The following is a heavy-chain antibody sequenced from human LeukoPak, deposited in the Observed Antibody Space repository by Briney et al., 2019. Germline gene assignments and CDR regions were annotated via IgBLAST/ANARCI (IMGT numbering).Heavy chain of an antibody. CDR1: GFTFSSYG. Sequence: PGGSLRLSCAASGFTFSSYGMHWVRQAPGQGLEGVAFIRFDGSNKYYADSVKGRFTISRDNSKNTLYLQMNSLRAEDTAVYYCARDSGSYPRPVYFDYWGQGTLVTVSS. CDR3: ARDSGSYPRPVYFDY. D-gene: IGHD1-26*01. J-gene: IGHJ4*02. V-gene: IGHV3-30*02. CDR2: IRFDGSNK.